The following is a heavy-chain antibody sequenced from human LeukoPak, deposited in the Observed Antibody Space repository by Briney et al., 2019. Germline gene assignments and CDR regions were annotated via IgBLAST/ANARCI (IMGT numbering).Heavy chain of an antibody. J-gene: IGHJ3*01. CDR1: GFSFSTYS. CDR3: VSEVYFSYRSGL. D-gene: IGHD2-8*01. V-gene: IGHV3-21*03. CDR2: ITRSSSSI. Sequence: PGGSLRLSCAASGFSFSTYSMSWVRQAPGKGLEWVSAITRSSSSIYYADSVKGRFTISRDNAKKSVYLQMNSLRAEDTAVYYCVSEVYFSYRSGLWGPGTMVTVSS.